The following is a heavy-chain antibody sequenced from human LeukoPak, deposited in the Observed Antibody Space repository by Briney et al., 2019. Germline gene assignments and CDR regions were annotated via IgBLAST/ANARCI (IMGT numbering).Heavy chain of an antibody. CDR1: GGSISSTTYY. CDR2: IYYSGST. J-gene: IGHJ2*01. CDR3: ASRICGGACYGVFWYFDL. V-gene: IGHV4-39*01. Sequence: SETLSLTCSVSGGSISSTTYYWGWIRQPPGKGLEWIGRIYYSGSTYYNPSLKSRVTISLDTSKNQFSLKLSSVTAADTAVYYCASRICGGACYGVFWYFDLWGRGTLVTVSS. D-gene: IGHD2-21*02.